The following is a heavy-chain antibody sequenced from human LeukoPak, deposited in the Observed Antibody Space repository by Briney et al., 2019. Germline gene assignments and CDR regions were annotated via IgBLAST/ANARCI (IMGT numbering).Heavy chain of an antibody. V-gene: IGHV4-39*07. J-gene: IGHJ5*02. Sequence: PSETLSLTCTVSGGSISSSSYYWSWFRQPPGKGLEWIGEINHSGSTNYNPSLKSRVTISVDTSKNQFSLKLSSVTAADTAVYYCARGPPRVLMVYAMLGGWFDPWGQGTLVTVSS. CDR1: GGSISSSSYY. CDR3: ARGPPRVLMVYAMLGGWFDP. CDR2: INHSGST. D-gene: IGHD2-8*01.